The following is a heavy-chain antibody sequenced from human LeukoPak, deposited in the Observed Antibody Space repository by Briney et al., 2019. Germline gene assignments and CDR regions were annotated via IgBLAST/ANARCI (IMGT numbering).Heavy chain of an antibody. D-gene: IGHD3-3*01. CDR3: ARPSITIFGVVILFDY. CDR1: GYTFTSYY. J-gene: IGHJ4*02. Sequence: GASVKVSCKASGYTFTSYYMHWVRQAPGHGLEWMGIFNPSGGSTSYAQKFQGRVTMTRDTSTSTVYMELSSLRSEDTAVYYCARPSITIFGVVILFDYWGQGTLVTVSS. V-gene: IGHV1-46*01. CDR2: FNPSGGST.